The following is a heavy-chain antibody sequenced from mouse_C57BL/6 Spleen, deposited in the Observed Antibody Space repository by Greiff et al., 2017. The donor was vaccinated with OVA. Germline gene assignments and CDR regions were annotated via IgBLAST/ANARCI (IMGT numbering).Heavy chain of an antibody. J-gene: IGHJ3*01. V-gene: IGHV1-55*01. Sequence: VKLMESGAELVKPGASVKMSCKASGYTFTSYWITWVKQRPGQGLEWIGDIYPGSGSTNYNEKFKSKATLTVDTSSSTAYMQLSSLTSEDSAVYYCARSEGPWFAYWGQGTLVTVSA. CDR2: IYPGSGST. CDR1: GYTFTSYW. CDR3: ARSEGPWFAY.